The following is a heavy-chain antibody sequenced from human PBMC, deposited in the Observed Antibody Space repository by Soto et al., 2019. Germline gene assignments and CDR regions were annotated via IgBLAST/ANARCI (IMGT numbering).Heavy chain of an antibody. D-gene: IGHD4-17*01. CDR1: GFTVSSNY. J-gene: IGHJ6*02. CDR3: AREYGDYPYYYYAMDV. Sequence: EVQLMESGGGLVQPGGSLRLSCAASGFTVSSNYMSWVRQAPGKGLEWVSVIYSGGSTYYADSVKGRFTISRDNSKNTLYLQMNSLRAEDTAVYYCAREYGDYPYYYYAMDVWGQGTTVTVSS. V-gene: IGHV3-66*01. CDR2: IYSGGST.